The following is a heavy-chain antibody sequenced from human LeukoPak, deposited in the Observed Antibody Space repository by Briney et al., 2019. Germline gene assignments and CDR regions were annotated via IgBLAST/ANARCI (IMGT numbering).Heavy chain of an antibody. Sequence: HGESLKISCKGSGYSFTSYWIGWVRQMPGKGLEWMGIIYPGDSDTRYSPSFQGQVTISADKSISTAYLQWSSLKASDSAMYHCAREGDSSGYHFDYWGQGTLVTVSS. D-gene: IGHD3-22*01. J-gene: IGHJ4*02. CDR3: AREGDSSGYHFDY. CDR1: GYSFTSYW. CDR2: IYPGDSDT. V-gene: IGHV5-51*01.